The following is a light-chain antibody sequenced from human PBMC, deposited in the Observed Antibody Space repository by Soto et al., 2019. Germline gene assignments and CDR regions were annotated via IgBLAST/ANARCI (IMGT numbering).Light chain of an antibody. CDR1: QGISSN. V-gene: IGKV1-9*01. CDR3: QQVNGYPHT. J-gene: IGKJ2*01. Sequence: DIQLTQSPSFLSASVGDRVTITCRASQGISSNLAWYQQKPGKAPKLLIYAASTLQSGVPSRFSGSGFGTEFTLTISSLQPEDVATYYCQQVNGYPHTFGQGTKLEIK. CDR2: AAS.